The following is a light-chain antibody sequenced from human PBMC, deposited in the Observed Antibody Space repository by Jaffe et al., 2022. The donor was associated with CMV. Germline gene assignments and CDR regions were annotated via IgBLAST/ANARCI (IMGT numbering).Light chain of an antibody. Sequence: DIQMTQSPSSLSASVGDRVTITCQASQGITNYLNWYQQKPGKAPKLLIYDASNLQTGVPSRFSGSASGTDFTLTISSLQPEDIATYYCQQYNNLPYTFGQGTKLEIK. V-gene: IGKV1-33*01. CDR3: QQYNNLPYT. J-gene: IGKJ2*01. CDR1: QGITNY. CDR2: DAS.